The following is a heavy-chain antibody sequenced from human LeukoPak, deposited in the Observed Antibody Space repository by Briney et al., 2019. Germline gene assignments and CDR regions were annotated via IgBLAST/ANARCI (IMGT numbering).Heavy chain of an antibody. D-gene: IGHD6-19*01. V-gene: IGHV3-66*01. Sequence: GGSLRLSCAASGFTFSSYSMSWVRQAPGEGLEWVSVIYSGGSTYYADSVKGRFTISRDNSKNTLYLQMNSLRAEDTAVYYCARAEIEVAAPLDYWGQGTLVTVSS. CDR3: ARAEIEVAAPLDY. J-gene: IGHJ4*02. CDR2: IYSGGST. CDR1: GFTFSSYS.